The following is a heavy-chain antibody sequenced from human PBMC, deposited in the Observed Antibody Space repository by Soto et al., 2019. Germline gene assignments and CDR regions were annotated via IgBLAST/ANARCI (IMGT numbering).Heavy chain of an antibody. Sequence: GASVKVSCKASGGTFSSYAISWVRQAPGQGLEWMGGIIPIFGTANYAQKFQGRVTITADESTSTAYMELSSLRSEDTAVYYCARGRYCSSTSCQIFDYWGQGTLVTVSS. CDR3: ARGRYCSSTSCQIFDY. D-gene: IGHD2-2*01. V-gene: IGHV1-69*13. CDR1: GGTFSSYA. CDR2: IIPIFGTA. J-gene: IGHJ4*02.